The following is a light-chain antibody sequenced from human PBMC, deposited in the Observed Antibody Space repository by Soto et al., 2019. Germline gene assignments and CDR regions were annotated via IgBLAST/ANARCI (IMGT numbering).Light chain of an antibody. V-gene: IGKV3-11*01. Sequence: IVMTQSPPTLSVSPGERATLSCRASQSVSSYLAWYQQRPGQAPRLLIYDASNRATGIPARFSGSGSGTDFTLTISSLEAEDFAIYYCQQRSNWPPITFGQGTRLE. CDR3: QQRSNWPPIT. CDR1: QSVSSY. J-gene: IGKJ5*01. CDR2: DAS.